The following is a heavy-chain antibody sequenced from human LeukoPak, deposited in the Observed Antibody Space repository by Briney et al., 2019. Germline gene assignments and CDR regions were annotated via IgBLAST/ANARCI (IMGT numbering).Heavy chain of an antibody. CDR3: ARGEGMTTVTYFDY. CDR2: IWYDGSNK. V-gene: IGHV3-33*01. J-gene: IGHJ4*02. D-gene: IGHD4-17*01. CDR1: GLTFSTYG. Sequence: GGSLRLSCAASGLTFSTYGMHWVRQAPGKGLEWVAVIWYDGSNKYYADSVKGRFTISRDNSKNTLYLQMNSLRAEDTAVYYCARGEGMTTVTYFDYWGQGTLVTVSS.